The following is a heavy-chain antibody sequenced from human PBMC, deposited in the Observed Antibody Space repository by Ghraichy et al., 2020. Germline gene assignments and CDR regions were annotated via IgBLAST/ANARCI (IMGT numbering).Heavy chain of an antibody. Sequence: ASVKVSCKASGYTFTTYTMHWVRQAPGQRLEWMGWINAGNGNTKYSQNFQGRLTISTSDTSASTAYMELSSLTSEDTAVYYCARGMTTVTTGSYAFDIWGQGTMVTVSS. CDR1: GYTFTTYT. CDR3: ARGMTTVTTGSYAFDI. D-gene: IGHD4-17*01. J-gene: IGHJ3*02. CDR2: INAGNGNT. V-gene: IGHV1-3*01.